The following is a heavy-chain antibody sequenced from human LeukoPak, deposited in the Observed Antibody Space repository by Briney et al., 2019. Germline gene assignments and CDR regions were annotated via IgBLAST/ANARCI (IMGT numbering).Heavy chain of an antibody. Sequence: PSETLSLTCAVSGGSISSGGYSWSWIRQPPGKGLEWIGYIYHSGSTYYNPSLKSRVTISVDRSKNQSSLKLSSVTAADTAVYYCARGNGWDFDYWGQGTLVTVSS. D-gene: IGHD6-19*01. J-gene: IGHJ4*02. CDR1: GGSISSGGYS. CDR3: ARGNGWDFDY. V-gene: IGHV4-30-2*01. CDR2: IYHSGST.